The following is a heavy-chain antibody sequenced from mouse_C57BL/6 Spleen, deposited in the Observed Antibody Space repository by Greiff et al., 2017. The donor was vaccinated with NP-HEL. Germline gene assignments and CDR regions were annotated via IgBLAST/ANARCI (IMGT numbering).Heavy chain of an antibody. CDR1: GYAFSSYW. CDR2: IYPGDGDT. D-gene: IGHD3-2*02. Sequence: QVQLKQSGAELVKPGASVKISCKASGYAFSSYWMNWVKQRPGKGLEWIGQIYPGDGDTNYNGKFKGKATLTADKSSSTAYMQLSSLTSEDSAVYFCARSEDSSGYVGYWGQGTTLTVSS. V-gene: IGHV1-80*01. J-gene: IGHJ2*01. CDR3: ARSEDSSGYVGY.